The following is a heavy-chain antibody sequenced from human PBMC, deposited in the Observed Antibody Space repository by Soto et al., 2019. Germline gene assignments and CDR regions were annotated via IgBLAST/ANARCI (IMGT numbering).Heavy chain of an antibody. D-gene: IGHD2-2*01. CDR3: AKEGPSTSWDFDY. J-gene: IGHJ4*02. Sequence: QVQLVESGGGVVQPGRSLRLFCGASGFTFSSYGMHWVRQAPGKGLEWVTVISYDGNVAYFAQYVKGRITITRENSKNTLYLQMNSLRTEEPAMYYCAKEGPSTSWDFDYWGQGPLVSVSS. V-gene: IGHV3-30*18. CDR1: GFTFSSYG. CDR2: ISYDGNVA.